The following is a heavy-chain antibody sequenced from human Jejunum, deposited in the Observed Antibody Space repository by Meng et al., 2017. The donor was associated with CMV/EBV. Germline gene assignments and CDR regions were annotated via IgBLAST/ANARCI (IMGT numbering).Heavy chain of an antibody. CDR3: AGSVDDFWSGYFDY. D-gene: IGHD3-3*01. CDR2: IYYSGST. V-gene: IGHV4-59*01. J-gene: IGHJ4*02. Sequence: VSGGSISSYYWSWIRQPPGKGLEWIGYIYYSGSTNYNPSLKSRVTISVDTSKNQFSLKLSSVIAADTAVYYCAGSVDDFWSGYFDYWGQGTLVTVSS. CDR1: GGSISSYY.